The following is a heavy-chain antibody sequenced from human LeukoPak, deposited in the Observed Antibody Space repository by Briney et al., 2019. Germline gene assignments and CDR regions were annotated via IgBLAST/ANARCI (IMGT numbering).Heavy chain of an antibody. CDR2: IQQYGSEK. Sequence: GGSLRLSCAASGFTFSSYWMSWVRQAPGKGLEWVANIQQYGSEKYYVDSVKGRFTISRDNAKNSLYLQMNSLRAEDTAVYYCARDKRGLNDFWSGYYDYFDYWGQGTLVTVSS. D-gene: IGHD3-3*01. V-gene: IGHV3-7*01. J-gene: IGHJ4*02. CDR1: GFTFSSYW. CDR3: ARDKRGLNDFWSGYYDYFDY.